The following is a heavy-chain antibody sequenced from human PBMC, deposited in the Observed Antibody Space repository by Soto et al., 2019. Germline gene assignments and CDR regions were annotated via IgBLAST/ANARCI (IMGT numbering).Heavy chain of an antibody. V-gene: IGHV4-30-2*01. D-gene: IGHD4-17*01. CDR3: ARGSVTANWFDP. J-gene: IGHJ5*02. CDR1: GGSISSGGYS. Sequence: LQLQESGSGLVKPSQTLSLTCAVSGGSISSGGYSWSWIRQPPGKGLEWIGYIYHSGSTYYNPSLKSRVTISVDRSKNQFSLKLSSVTAADTAVYYCARGSVTANWFDPWGQGTLVTVSS. CDR2: IYHSGST.